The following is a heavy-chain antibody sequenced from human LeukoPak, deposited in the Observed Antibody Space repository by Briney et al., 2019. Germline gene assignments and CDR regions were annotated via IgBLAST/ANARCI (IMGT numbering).Heavy chain of an antibody. CDR3: ARGLEAAAYRPGWAFDI. D-gene: IGHD6-13*01. V-gene: IGHV4-34*01. Sequence: SETLSLTCAVYGGSFSGYYWSWIRQPPGKWLEWIGEINHSGSTNYNPSLKSRVTISVDTSKNQFSLKLSSVTAADTAVYYCARGLEAAAYRPGWAFDIWGQGTMVTVSS. CDR1: GGSFSGYY. CDR2: INHSGST. J-gene: IGHJ3*02.